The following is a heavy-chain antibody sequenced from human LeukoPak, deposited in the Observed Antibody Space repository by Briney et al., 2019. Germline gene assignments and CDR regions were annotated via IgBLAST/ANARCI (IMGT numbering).Heavy chain of an antibody. CDR1: GYSISSGYY. Sequence: PSETLSLTCTVSGYSISSGYYWGWIRQSPGKGLEWIGSMSHSGNIYYNPSLNSRVTISVGTSKNQFSLKLSSVTAADTAVYYCARVTGYMIEDYFDYWGQGTLVTVSS. CDR3: ARVTGYMIEDYFDY. CDR2: MSHSGNI. D-gene: IGHD3-9*01. V-gene: IGHV4-38-2*02. J-gene: IGHJ4*02.